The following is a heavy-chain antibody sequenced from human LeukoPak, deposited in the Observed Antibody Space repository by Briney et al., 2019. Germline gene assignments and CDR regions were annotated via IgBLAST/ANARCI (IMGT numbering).Heavy chain of an antibody. CDR2: IGTAGDT. CDR1: GFTFSNYD. CDR3: ARGADAAYGY. V-gene: IGHV3-13*04. Sequence: GGSLRLSCAASGFTFSNYDMHWVRQTIGKGLEWVSVIGTAGDTYYPGSVRGRFTISRENAKNFLYLQMNSLRVEDTALYYCARGADAAYGYWGQGTLVTVSS. D-gene: IGHD3-10*01. J-gene: IGHJ4*02.